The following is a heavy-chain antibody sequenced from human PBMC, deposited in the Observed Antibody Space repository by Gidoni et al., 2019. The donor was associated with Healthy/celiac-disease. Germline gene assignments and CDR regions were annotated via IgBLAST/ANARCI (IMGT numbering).Heavy chain of an antibody. D-gene: IGHD3-3*01. CDR2: IGTAGDT. V-gene: IGHV3-13*01. J-gene: IGHJ3*02. CDR3: ARGITYYDCWSGLDAFDI. CDR1: GFTFSSYD. Sequence: EVQLVESGGGLVQPGGSLRLTCAASGFTFSSYDMPWVRQATGKGREWVAAIGTAGDTDYPGSVKGRFTISREKAKNSLYLQMNSLRAGDTAVYYCARGITYYDCWSGLDAFDIWGQGTMVTVSS.